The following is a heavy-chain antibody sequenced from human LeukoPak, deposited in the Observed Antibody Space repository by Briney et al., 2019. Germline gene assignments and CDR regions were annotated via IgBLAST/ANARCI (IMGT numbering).Heavy chain of an antibody. CDR2: ISGSGGST. J-gene: IGHJ3*02. Sequence: GGSLRLSCAASGFAFSSYAMSWVRQAPGKGLERVSAISGSGGSTYYADSVKGRFTISRNNSKNTLYLQMNSLRAEDTAVYYCANSRASFDIWGQGTMVTVSS. V-gene: IGHV3-23*01. CDR1: GFAFSSYA. CDR3: ANSRASFDI.